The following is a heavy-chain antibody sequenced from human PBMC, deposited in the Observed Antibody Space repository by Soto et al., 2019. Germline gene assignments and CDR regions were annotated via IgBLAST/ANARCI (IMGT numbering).Heavy chain of an antibody. V-gene: IGHV1-69*13. CDR3: ARDLGYDSSGYYPHNRYYFDY. CDR2: IIPIFGTA. Sequence: SVKVSCKASGGTFSSYAISWVRQAPGQGLEWMGGIIPIFGTANYAQKFQGRVTITADESTSTAYIELSSLRSEDTAVYYCARDLGYDSSGYYPHNRYYFDYWGQGTLVTVSS. CDR1: GGTFSSYA. J-gene: IGHJ4*02. D-gene: IGHD3-22*01.